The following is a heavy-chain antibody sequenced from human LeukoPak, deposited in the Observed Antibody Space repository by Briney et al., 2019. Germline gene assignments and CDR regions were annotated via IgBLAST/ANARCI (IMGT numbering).Heavy chain of an antibody. V-gene: IGHV4-39*01. J-gene: IGHJ4*02. D-gene: IGHD3/OR15-3a*01. Sequence: SETLSLTCTVSGVSISSSNSYWGWIRPPPGKGLEWIGSIYYSGNTYYNASLKSRVSISIDTSKNQFSLRLTSVTAADTAVYYCARQTGSGLFILPGGQGTLVTVSS. CDR2: IYYSGNT. CDR3: ARQTGSGLFILP. CDR1: GVSISSSNSY.